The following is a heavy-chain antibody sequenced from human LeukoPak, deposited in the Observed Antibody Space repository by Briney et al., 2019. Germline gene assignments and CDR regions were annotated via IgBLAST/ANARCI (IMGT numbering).Heavy chain of an antibody. D-gene: IGHD1-7*01. CDR3: TTELPDAFDI. CDR2: IRYDGSNK. V-gene: IGHV3-30*02. J-gene: IGHJ3*02. CDR1: GFTFSSYG. Sequence: PGGSLRLSCAASGFTFSSYGMHWVRQAPGKGLEWVAFIRYDGSNKYCADSVKGRFTISRDNSKNTLYLQMNSLRAEDTAVYYCTTELPDAFDIWGQGTMVTVSS.